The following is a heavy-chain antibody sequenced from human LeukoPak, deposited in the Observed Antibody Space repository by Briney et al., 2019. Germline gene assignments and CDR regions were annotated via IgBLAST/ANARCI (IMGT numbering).Heavy chain of an antibody. CDR2: IIPIFGTA. Sequence: ASVKVSCKASGGTFSSYAISWVRQAPGQGLEWMGGIIPIFGTANYAQKSQGRVTITADESTSTAYMELSSLRSEDTAVYYCAREPLISLGYYGMDVWGQGTTVTVSS. CDR1: GGTFSSYA. V-gene: IGHV1-69*01. J-gene: IGHJ6*02. D-gene: IGHD3-16*01. CDR3: AREPLISLGYYGMDV.